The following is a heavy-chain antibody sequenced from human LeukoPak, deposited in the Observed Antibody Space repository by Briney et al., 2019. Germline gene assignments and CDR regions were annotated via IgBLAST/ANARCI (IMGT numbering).Heavy chain of an antibody. V-gene: IGHV4-59*01. CDR3: TRGGSGGHRFDP. CDR1: GDSISSYY. J-gene: IGHJ5*02. D-gene: IGHD2-15*01. Sequence: SSETLSLTCTVSGDSISSYYWSWIRQPPGKGLEWIGYIFYSGSTNYNPSLKSRVTISIDTSKTQFSLKLSSVTAADTAVYFCTRGGSGGHRFDPWGQGTLVTVSS. CDR2: IFYSGST.